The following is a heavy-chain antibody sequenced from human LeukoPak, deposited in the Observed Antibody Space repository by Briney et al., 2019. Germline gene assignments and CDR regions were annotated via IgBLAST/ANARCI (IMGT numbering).Heavy chain of an antibody. CDR3: AKDTFGVATGTLDY. Sequence: GRSLRLSCAASGFTFDDYAMHWVRQAPGKGLEWVSGISWNSGSIGYADSVKGRFTISRDNAKNSLYLQMNSLRAEDTALYYCAKDTFGVATGTLDYWGQGTLVTVSS. V-gene: IGHV3-9*01. CDR1: GFTFDDYA. J-gene: IGHJ4*02. CDR2: ISWNSGSI. D-gene: IGHD3-3*01.